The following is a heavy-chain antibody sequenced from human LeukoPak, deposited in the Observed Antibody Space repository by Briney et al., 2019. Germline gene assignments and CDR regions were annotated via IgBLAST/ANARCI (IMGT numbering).Heavy chain of an antibody. CDR2: IYYSGST. J-gene: IGHJ5*02. V-gene: IGHV4-30-4*01. D-gene: IGHD3-22*01. Sequence: SQTLSLTCTVSGGSISSGDYYWSWIRQPPGKGLEWSEYIYYSGSTYYNPSLKSRVTISVDTSKNQFSLKLSSVTAADTAVYYCARGYYDGGWFDPWGQGTLVTVS. CDR3: ARGYYDGGWFDP. CDR1: GGSISSGDYY.